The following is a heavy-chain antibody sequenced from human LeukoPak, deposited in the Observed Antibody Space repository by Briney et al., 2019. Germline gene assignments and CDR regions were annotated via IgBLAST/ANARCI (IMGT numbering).Heavy chain of an antibody. D-gene: IGHD1-26*01. V-gene: IGHV4-4*07. Sequence: SETLSLTCGVSGGSITSFYWNWIRQPAGKGLGWIGRIDTSGSTNYNPSLKSRVTMSVDTSKNQFSLRLSSVTAADTAVYYCARGQWELLRYNYIDVWGKGTTVTVSS. CDR3: ARGQWELLRYNYIDV. CDR1: GGSITSFY. CDR2: IDTSGST. J-gene: IGHJ6*03.